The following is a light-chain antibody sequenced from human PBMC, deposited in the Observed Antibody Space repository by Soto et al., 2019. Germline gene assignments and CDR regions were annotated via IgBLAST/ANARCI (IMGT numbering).Light chain of an antibody. Sequence: EIVLTQSPGTLSLSPGEGASLSCRASQSVRNNYLAWYQQKPGQAPRVLIHDASSRATGIPDRFSGSGSGTDFTLTISRLESEDFGVYYCQRYGSSPPHTFGQGTRLEIK. CDR2: DAS. V-gene: IGKV3-20*01. CDR1: QSVRNNY. CDR3: QRYGSSPPHT. J-gene: IGKJ2*01.